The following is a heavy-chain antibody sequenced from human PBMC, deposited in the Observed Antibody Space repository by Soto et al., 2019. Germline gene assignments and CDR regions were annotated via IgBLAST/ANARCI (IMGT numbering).Heavy chain of an antibody. CDR2: IWYDGSSK. D-gene: IGHD2-21*02. CDR1: GFTFSTYG. Sequence: QVQLVESGGGVVQPGRSLRLSCGASGFTFSTYGMYWVRQAPGKGLEWVAVIWYDGSSKYYADSVKGRFTISRDKSKNTLYLQMNSLRAEDTAVYYCARDRYPSPRTSVVTPFHYWGQGTLVTVSS. V-gene: IGHV3-33*01. CDR3: ARDRYPSPRTSVVTPFHY. J-gene: IGHJ4*02.